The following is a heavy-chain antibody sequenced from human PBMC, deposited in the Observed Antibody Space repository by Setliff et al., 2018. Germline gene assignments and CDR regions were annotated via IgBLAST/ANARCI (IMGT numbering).Heavy chain of an antibody. J-gene: IGHJ6*02. D-gene: IGHD1-26*01. Sequence: GGSLRLSCAASGFTFSSYAMSWVRQAPGKGLEWVSAISVSGGSTYYADSVKGRFTISRDNSKNTLYLQMNSLRAEDTAVYYCAKELEATTYYYYYYGMDVWGQGTTVTVSS. CDR1: GFTFSSYA. CDR3: AKELEATTYYYYYYGMDV. CDR2: ISVSGGST. V-gene: IGHV3-23*01.